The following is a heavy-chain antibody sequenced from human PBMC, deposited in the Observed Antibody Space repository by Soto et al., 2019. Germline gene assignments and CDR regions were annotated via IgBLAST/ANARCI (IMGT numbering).Heavy chain of an antibody. CDR3: ARSGRMVVDTVYNWFDP. Sequence: SVKVSCKASGGTFSSYAISWVRQAPGQGLEWMGGIIPIFGTANYAQKFQGRVTITADESTSTAYMELSSLRSEDTAVYYCARSGRMVVDTVYNWFDPWGQGTLVTVSS. J-gene: IGHJ5*02. CDR2: IIPIFGTA. D-gene: IGHD5-18*01. CDR1: GGTFSSYA. V-gene: IGHV1-69*13.